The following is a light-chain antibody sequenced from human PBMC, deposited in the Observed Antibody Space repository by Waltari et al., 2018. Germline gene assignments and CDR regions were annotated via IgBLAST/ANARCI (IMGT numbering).Light chain of an antibody. CDR3: LQYSSYPWA. V-gene: IGKV1-6*02. Sequence: AIQMNQSPSSLSASVGDTINITCRASQDIRHDLGRYQQKTGKASKPLIYVAINLHRGVPSSCGCSESVTNFTLTISCLQPEDFSTYYCLQYSSYPWAFSQVTRVEIK. CDR2: VAI. CDR1: QDIRHD. J-gene: IGKJ1*01.